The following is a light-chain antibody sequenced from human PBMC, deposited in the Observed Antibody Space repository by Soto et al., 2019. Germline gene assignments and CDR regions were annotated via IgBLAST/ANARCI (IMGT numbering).Light chain of an antibody. Sequence: QSALTQPASVSGSPGQSITISCTGTSSDVGGYNYVSWYQQHPGKAPKLMIYEVSNRPSGVSNRFSDSKSGNTASLTISGLQAEDEADYYCSSYTSSSTLEVFGTGTKVTAL. CDR3: SSYTSSSTLEV. CDR1: SSDVGGYNY. V-gene: IGLV2-14*01. CDR2: EVS. J-gene: IGLJ1*01.